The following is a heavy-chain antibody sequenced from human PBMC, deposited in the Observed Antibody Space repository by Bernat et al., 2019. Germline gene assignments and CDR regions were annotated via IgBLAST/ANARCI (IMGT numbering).Heavy chain of an antibody. J-gene: IGHJ6*03. Sequence: QVQLVQSGSELKKPGASVKVSCKASGYTFTSYAMNWVRQAPGQGLEWMGWINTNTGNPTYGQGFTGRFVFSLDTSVSTAYLQISSLKAEDTAVYYCARGEGLRYFDWLPYYYYYMDVWGKGTTVTVSS. CDR3: ARGEGLRYFDWLPYYYYYMDV. CDR2: INTNTGNP. D-gene: IGHD3-9*01. V-gene: IGHV7-4-1*02. CDR1: GYTFTSYA.